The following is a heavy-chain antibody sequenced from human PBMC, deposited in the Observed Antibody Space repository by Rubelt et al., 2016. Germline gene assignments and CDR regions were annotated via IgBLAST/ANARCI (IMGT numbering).Heavy chain of an antibody. V-gene: IGHV3-23*04. D-gene: IGHD6-19*01. CDR2: ISASANST. CDR3: AKGVGAEAVGGMDV. CDR1: GFTFSSFR. Sequence: EVQLVESGGVLVQPGGSLRLSCAASGFTFSSFRMTWVRQAPGKGLDWVSAISASANSTYYADSVKGRFTISRDNSKNTLNLDMKSLRAEDTAVYYCAKGVGAEAVGGMDVWGQGTTVTVSS. J-gene: IGHJ6*01.